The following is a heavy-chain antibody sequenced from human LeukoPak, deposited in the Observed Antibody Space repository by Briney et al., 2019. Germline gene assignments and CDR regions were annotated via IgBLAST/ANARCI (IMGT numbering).Heavy chain of an antibody. V-gene: IGHV4-34*01. CDR2: INHSGST. CDR1: GGSFSGYY. J-gene: IGHJ6*02. CDR3: ASGLYGSSSLWAHYYYGMDV. Sequence: SETLSLTCAVYGGSFSGYYWSWIRQPPGKGLEWIGEINHSGSTNYNPSLKSRVTISVDTSKNQFSLKLSSVTAADTAVYYCASGLYGSSSLWAHYYYGMDVWGQGTTVTVSS. D-gene: IGHD6-6*01.